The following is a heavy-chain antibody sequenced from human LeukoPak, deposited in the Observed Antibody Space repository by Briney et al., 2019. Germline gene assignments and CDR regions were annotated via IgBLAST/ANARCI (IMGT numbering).Heavy chain of an antibody. CDR2: IYTSGST. V-gene: IGHV4-4*09. J-gene: IGHJ4*02. Sequence: SETLSLTYTVSGGSISGYYWSWIRQPPGKGLEWIGYIYTSGSTNYNPSLKSRVTISVDTSKNQFSLKLSSVTAADTAVYYCARRGTGTTPLFDYWGQGTLVTISS. CDR1: GGSISGYY. CDR3: ARRGTGTTPLFDY. D-gene: IGHD1-7*01.